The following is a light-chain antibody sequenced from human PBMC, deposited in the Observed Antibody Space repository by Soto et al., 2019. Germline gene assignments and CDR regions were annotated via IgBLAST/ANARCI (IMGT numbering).Light chain of an antibody. J-gene: IGKJ4*01. Sequence: EVVLTQSPATLSLSPGERASLSCRASQSVGNDLVWYHQKRGQAPRVVIYSASNRATGIPARFSGSGSGTDFPLTISSLEPEDFAVYYCLQRSDWPPTFGGGTRMEFK. CDR2: SAS. CDR3: LQRSDWPPT. CDR1: QSVGND. V-gene: IGKV3-11*01.